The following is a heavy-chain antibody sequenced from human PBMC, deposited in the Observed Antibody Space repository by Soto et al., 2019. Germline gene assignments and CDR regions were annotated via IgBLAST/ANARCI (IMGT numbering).Heavy chain of an antibody. CDR3: ARGRAVQAFDI. J-gene: IGHJ3*02. V-gene: IGHV4-34*01. Sequence: SETLSLTCAVYGGSFSGYYWSWIRQPPGKGLEWIGEINHSGSTNYNPSLKSRVTISVDTSKNQFSLRLSSVTAADTAVYYCARGRAVQAFDIWGKGTMVTVPS. CDR1: GGSFSGYY. CDR2: INHSGST.